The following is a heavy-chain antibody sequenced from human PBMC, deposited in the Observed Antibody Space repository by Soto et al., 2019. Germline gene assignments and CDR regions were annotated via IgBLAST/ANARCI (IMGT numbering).Heavy chain of an antibody. CDR3: AKEYGSTWIDH. CDR2: MSYDGTKQ. J-gene: IGHJ4*02. V-gene: IGHV3-30*18. D-gene: IGHD6-13*01. CDR1: GFTFSTYG. Sequence: LRLSCAASGFTFSTYGMHWVRQAPGKGLEWVASMSYDGTKQYYVDSVKGRFTISRDNSRNTLFLQLNSLRDEDTAVYYCAKEYGSTWIDHWGQGTPVTVSS.